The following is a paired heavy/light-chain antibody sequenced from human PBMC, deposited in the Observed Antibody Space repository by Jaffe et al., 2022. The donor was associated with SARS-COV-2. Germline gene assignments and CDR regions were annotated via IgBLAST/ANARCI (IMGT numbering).Heavy chain of an antibody. CDR1: GFTFSTYW. CDR3: VREDCSGGHCKKFDY. Sequence: EVQLVESGGGSVQPGGSLRLSCAASGFTFSTYWMHWVRRSPGEGLVWIFSINGDGKTILHADSVKGRFTVSRDNAKNTLYLQMNSLRAEDTAVYYCVREDCSGGHCKKFDYWGQGTLVTVSS. J-gene: IGHJ4*02. V-gene: IGHV3-74*01. D-gene: IGHD2-15*01. CDR2: INGDGKTI.
Light chain of an antibody. CDR2: SLS. J-gene: IGKJ2*01. CDR1: QSLVHSDGNTY. CDR3: MQGTHFPYT. V-gene: IGKV2-24*01. Sequence: DIVMTQTPLSSPVTLGQPASISCTSGQSLVHSDGNTYLSWLQQRPGQPPRVLIYSLSNRFSGVPDRFSGSGTGTDFTLKISRVEAEDVGVYYCMQGTHFPYTFGQGTKLEIK.